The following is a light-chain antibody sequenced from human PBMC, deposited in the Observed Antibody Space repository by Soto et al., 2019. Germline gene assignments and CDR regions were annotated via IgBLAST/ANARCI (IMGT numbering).Light chain of an antibody. J-gene: IGLJ3*02. Sequence: QSVLTQPPSASRTPGQRVTISCSGSRSNIGINYVYWYQQFPGTAPKLLIYTNNQRPSGVPDRFSGSKSDTSASLAISGLRSEDEADYYCAAWDDSLSGWVFGGGTKLTVL. CDR3: AAWDDSLSGWV. V-gene: IGLV1-47*01. CDR2: TNN. CDR1: RSNIGINY.